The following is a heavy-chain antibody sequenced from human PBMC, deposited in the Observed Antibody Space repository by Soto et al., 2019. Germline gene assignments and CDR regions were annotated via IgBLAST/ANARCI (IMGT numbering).Heavy chain of an antibody. J-gene: IGHJ4*02. CDR1: GFTVSIYA. CDR2: ISGSGGDT. CDR3: AIDSQYPLPPPNADFYH. D-gene: IGHD1-1*01. Sequence: SLRLSCAASGFTVSIYAMGWVRQAPGQGLEWVTTISGSGGDTYYADSVKGRFTISRDNSKNTLYLQMNSLRAEDTAVYYCAIDSQYPLPPPNADFYHWGQAILVTVSS. V-gene: IGHV3-23*01.